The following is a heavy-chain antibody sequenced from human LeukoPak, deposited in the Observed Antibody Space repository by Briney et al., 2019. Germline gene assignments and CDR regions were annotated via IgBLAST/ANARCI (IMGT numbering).Heavy chain of an antibody. Sequence: GASLKVSCKASVYTFTVYYMHGVRLAPGQGLWWMGWIYPNIVGTNYSQKFQGRVTMTRDTSISTAYMELSRLRSDDTAVYYCAKSPDTFDYWGQGTLVTVSS. J-gene: IGHJ4*02. CDR1: VYTFTVYY. V-gene: IGHV1-2*02. CDR3: AKSPDTFDY. CDR2: IYPNIVGT.